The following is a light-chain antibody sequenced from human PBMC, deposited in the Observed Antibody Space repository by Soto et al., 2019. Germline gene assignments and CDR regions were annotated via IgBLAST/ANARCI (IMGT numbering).Light chain of an antibody. CDR2: STN. Sequence: QAVVTQEPSFSVSPGGTVTLTCGLSSGSVSTSYYPSWYQQTPGQAPRTLIYSTNTRSSGVPDRFSGSILGNKAALTITGAQPDDESDYYCVLYMGSGTYVVFGGGTKLTVL. CDR3: VLYMGSGTYVV. V-gene: IGLV8-61*01. J-gene: IGLJ2*01. CDR1: SGSVSTSYY.